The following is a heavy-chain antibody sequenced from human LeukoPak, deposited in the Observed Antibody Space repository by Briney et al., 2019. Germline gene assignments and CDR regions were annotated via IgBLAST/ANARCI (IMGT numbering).Heavy chain of an antibody. Sequence: SETLSLTCTVSGGSVSSGDYYWTWIRQRPGKGLEWIGFIYYTGNTYYDPSLKSRLTMSLDTSKNQFSLKLSSVTAADTAVYYCTTTRAHQFDFWGQGTLVTVSS. V-gene: IGHV4-31*03. CDR1: GGSVSSGDYY. D-gene: IGHD4-11*01. CDR3: TTTRAHQFDF. J-gene: IGHJ4*02. CDR2: IYYTGNT.